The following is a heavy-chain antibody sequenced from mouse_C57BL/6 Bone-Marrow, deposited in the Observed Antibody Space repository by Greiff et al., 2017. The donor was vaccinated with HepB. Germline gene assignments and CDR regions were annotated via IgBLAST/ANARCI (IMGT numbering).Heavy chain of an antibody. CDR3: TRAPLYGIRYYYAMDY. J-gene: IGHJ4*01. CDR2: ISSGGDYI. Sequence: EVKVVESGEGLVKPGGSLKLSCAASGFTFSSYAMSWVRQTPEKRLEWVAYISSGGDYIYYADTVKGRFTISRDNARNTLYLQMSSLKSEDTAMYYCTRAPLYGIRYYYAMDYWGQGTSVTVSS. V-gene: IGHV5-9-1*02. CDR1: GFTFSSYA. D-gene: IGHD1-1*01.